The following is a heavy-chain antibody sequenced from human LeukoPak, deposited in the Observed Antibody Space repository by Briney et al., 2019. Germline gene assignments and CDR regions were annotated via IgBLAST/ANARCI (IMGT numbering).Heavy chain of an antibody. CDR1: GFTFSSFG. Sequence: GGSLRLSCAASGFTFSSFGIHWVRQAPGKGLEWVAIVWYDGSNKYYADSVKGRFTISRDNSKNTLYLQMNSLRAEDTAVYYCAKDVVAATQTFSYGMDVWGQGTTVTVSS. CDR2: VWYDGSNK. CDR3: AKDVVAATQTFSYGMDV. D-gene: IGHD2-15*01. J-gene: IGHJ6*02. V-gene: IGHV3-33*06.